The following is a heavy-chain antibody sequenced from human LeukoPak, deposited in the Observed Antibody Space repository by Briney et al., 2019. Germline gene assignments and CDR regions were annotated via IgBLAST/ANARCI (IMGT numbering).Heavy chain of an antibody. D-gene: IGHD3-10*01. Sequence: GGSLRLSCAASGFTFSSYSMNWVRQAPGKGLEWASSISSSSSYIYYADSVKGRSTISRDNAKNSLYLQMNSLRAEDTAVYYCARDFRDGSGSYRYWGQGTQVTVSS. CDR2: ISSSSSYI. J-gene: IGHJ4*02. CDR3: ARDFRDGSGSYRY. CDR1: GFTFSSYS. V-gene: IGHV3-21*01.